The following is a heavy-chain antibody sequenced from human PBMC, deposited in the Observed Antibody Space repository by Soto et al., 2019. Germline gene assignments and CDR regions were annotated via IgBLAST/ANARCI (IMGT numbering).Heavy chain of an antibody. CDR1: GFIFRRYV. J-gene: IGHJ5*02. V-gene: IGHV3-30-3*01. CDR3: AREVGSSGSGGGFDP. D-gene: IGHD6-19*01. Sequence: QVQLVESGGGVVQPGRSLRLSCAASGFIFRRYVMGWVRQAPGKGLEWVAAISNDGNDKYYPDSVKGRFTISRDNSKDTLYLQMNSLRDEETAVYYCAREVGSSGSGGGFDPWGQGTLVTVSS. CDR2: ISNDGNDK.